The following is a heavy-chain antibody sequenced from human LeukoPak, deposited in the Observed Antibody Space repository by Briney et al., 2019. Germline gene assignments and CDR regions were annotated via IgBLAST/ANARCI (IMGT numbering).Heavy chain of an antibody. Sequence: GGSLRLSCAASGITFSDYAMSWVRQAPGQGLEWVSTISDDGSGTYYADSVKGRFTISRDNAKNTLYLQMNSLTAEDTAVYYCVRDLGGRSGHWGQGTLVTVSS. CDR2: ISDDGSGT. V-gene: IGHV3-23*01. J-gene: IGHJ4*02. D-gene: IGHD1-26*01. CDR1: GITFSDYA. CDR3: VRDLGGRSGH.